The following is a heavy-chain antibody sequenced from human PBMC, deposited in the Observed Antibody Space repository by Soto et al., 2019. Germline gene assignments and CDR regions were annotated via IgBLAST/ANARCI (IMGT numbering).Heavy chain of an antibody. J-gene: IGHJ6*03. V-gene: IGHV5-51*01. CDR2: IYPEISDV. CDR3: ATRAFCSSSSCYHYYMDV. Sequence: GESLKISCQVSGYSFTTSWIAWVRQMPGKGLEWTGIIYPEISDVRYNPSFQGHVTISSDNAVTTAYLQWNSLKASDTAMYYCATRAFCSSSSCYHYYMDVWGKGTTVTVSS. D-gene: IGHD2-2*01. CDR1: GYSFTTSW.